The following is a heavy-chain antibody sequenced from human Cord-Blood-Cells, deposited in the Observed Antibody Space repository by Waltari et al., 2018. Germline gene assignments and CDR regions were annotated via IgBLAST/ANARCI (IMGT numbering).Heavy chain of an antibody. D-gene: IGHD2-2*01. Sequence: QVQLQESGPGLVKPSETLSLTCTVSGYSISCGYYWGWSRQPPGKGLERLGSIYHSGSTYYNPSLKSRVTISVDTSKNQFSLKLSSVTAADTAVYYCARDEYCSSTSCYGVDYYYYGMDVWGQGTTVTVSS. CDR3: ARDEYCSSTSCYGVDYYYYGMDV. CDR1: GYSISCGYY. CDR2: IYHSGST. J-gene: IGHJ6*02. V-gene: IGHV4-38-2*02.